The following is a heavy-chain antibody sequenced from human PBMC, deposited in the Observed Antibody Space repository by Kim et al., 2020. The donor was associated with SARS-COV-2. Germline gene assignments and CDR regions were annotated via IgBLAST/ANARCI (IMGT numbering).Heavy chain of an antibody. Sequence: GGSLRLCCAASGFTFSSYWMSWVRQAPGKGLEWVANIKQDGSEKYYVDSVKGRFTISRDNAKNSLYLQMNSLRAEDTAVYYCARVVSPELPNYGSGSYYKAGAFDIWGQGTMVTVSS. CDR2: IKQDGSEK. J-gene: IGHJ3*02. CDR3: ARVVSPELPNYGSGSYYKAGAFDI. CDR1: GFTFSSYW. V-gene: IGHV3-7*03. D-gene: IGHD3-10*01.